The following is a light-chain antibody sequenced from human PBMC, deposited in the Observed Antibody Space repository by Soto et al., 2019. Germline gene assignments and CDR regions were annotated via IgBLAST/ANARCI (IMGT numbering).Light chain of an antibody. CDR3: AAWDDSLSVYV. J-gene: IGLJ1*01. Sequence: QSVLTQPPPPSGTPGQRVTTPCPGTTPNIGSDPGGWHRQLPGTARKLRIVRNNLRPSGVPERFSDAKSGTSASLAISGLRSEDEAHYYCAAWDDSLSVYVFGTGTKGTGL. CDR1: TPNIGSDP. CDR2: RNN. V-gene: IGLV1-47*01.